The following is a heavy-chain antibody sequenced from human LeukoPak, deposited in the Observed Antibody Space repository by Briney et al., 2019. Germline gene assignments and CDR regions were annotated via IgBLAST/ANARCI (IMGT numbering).Heavy chain of an antibody. J-gene: IGHJ4*02. CDR1: GFTFGSYW. V-gene: IGHV3-7*01. D-gene: IGHD2-2*01. Sequence: PGRSLRLPCAASGFTFGSYWMSWVRQAPGKGLEWMANRKQDGSEKYYVDSVKGRFTISRDNAKNSLYLQMNSLRAEDTAVYYCARDAIVVVPAAIPDYWGQGTLVTVSS. CDR3: ARDAIVVVPAAIPDY. CDR2: RKQDGSEK.